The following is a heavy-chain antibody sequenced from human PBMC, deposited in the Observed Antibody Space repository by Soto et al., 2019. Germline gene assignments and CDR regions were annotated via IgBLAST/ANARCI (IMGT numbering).Heavy chain of an antibody. J-gene: IGHJ4*02. D-gene: IGHD5-12*01. CDR2: INHSGST. CDR1: GGSFSGYY. CDR3: ARSLVADY. V-gene: IGHV4-34*01. Sequence: QVQLQQWGAGLLKPSETLSLTCAVYGGSFSGYYWSWIRQPPGKGLEWIGEINHSGSTNYNPSLKSRVTISVDTSKNQFSLKLSSVTAADTAVYYCARSLVADYWGQGTLVTVSS.